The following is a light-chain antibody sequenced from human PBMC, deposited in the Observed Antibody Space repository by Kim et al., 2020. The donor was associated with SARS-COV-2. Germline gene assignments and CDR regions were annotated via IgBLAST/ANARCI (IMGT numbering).Light chain of an antibody. V-gene: IGKV1-5*03. CDR3: QQYDNYPWT. Sequence: GCVGDKGTTTCRASQSINNGLAWYQQKPGKAPKLLIYMVSRLESGVPSRFSGSGSGTEFTLTISSLQPDDFATYYCQQYDNYPWTFGQGTKVDIK. CDR1: QSINNG. CDR2: MVS. J-gene: IGKJ1*01.